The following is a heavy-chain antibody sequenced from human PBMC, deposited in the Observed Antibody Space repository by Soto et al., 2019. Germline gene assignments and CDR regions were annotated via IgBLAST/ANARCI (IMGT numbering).Heavy chain of an antibody. V-gene: IGHV3-49*03. CDR3: TTRGYCSSTSCQGAKPLRYNWFDP. D-gene: IGHD2-2*01. Sequence: GGSLRLSCTASGFTFGDYAMSWFRQAPGKGLEWVGFIRSKAYGGTTKYAASVKGRFTISRDDSKSMAYLQMNSLKTEDTAVYYCTTRGYCSSTSCQGAKPLRYNWFDPWGQGTLVTVSS. J-gene: IGHJ5*02. CDR1: GFTFGDYA. CDR2: IRSKAYGGTT.